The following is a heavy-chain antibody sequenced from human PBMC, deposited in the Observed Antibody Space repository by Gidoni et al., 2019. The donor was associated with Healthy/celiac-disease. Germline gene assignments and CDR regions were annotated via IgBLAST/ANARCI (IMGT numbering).Heavy chain of an antibody. D-gene: IGHD6-13*01. V-gene: IGHV4-34*01. CDR2: INHSGST. CDR1: GGSFSGYY. J-gene: IGHJ4*02. Sequence: QVQLQQWGAGLLKPSETLSLTCAVYGGSFSGYYWSWIRQPPGKGLEWIGEINHSGSTNYNPSLKSRVTISVDTSKNQFSLKLSSVTAADTAVYYCARGGPIAAAGTTLDYWGQGTLVTVSS. CDR3: ARGGPIAAAGTTLDY.